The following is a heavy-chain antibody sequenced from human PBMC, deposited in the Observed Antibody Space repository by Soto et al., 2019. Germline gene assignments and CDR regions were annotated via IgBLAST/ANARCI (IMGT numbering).Heavy chain of an antibody. Sequence: EVQLLESGGDLVQPGGSLRLSCAASGFTFNRYTMSWVRQAPGTGLEWVSSLIGGNGETSYEDYVKGRFTIYRDISKNALYLQMNSLRGEVTGVYYCAKYKEPDGAWDLDYRGLGTLVTGSS. J-gene: IGHJ4*02. D-gene: IGHD4-17*01. CDR1: GFTFNRYT. CDR2: LIGGNGET. V-gene: IGHV3-23*01. CDR3: AKYKEPDGAWDLDY.